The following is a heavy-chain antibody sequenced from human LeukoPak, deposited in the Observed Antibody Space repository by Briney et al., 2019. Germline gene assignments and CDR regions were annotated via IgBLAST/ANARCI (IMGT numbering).Heavy chain of an antibody. CDR2: IYYSGST. J-gene: IGHJ6*02. CDR1: GGSISSSSYY. D-gene: IGHD6-13*01. CDR3: AIQGYSSSWTPRYYYYYGMDV. Sequence: SETLSLTCTVSGGSISSSSYYWGWIRQPPGKGLEWIGSIYYSGSTYYNPSLKSRVTISVDTSKNQFSLKLSSVTAADTAVYYCAIQGYSSSWTPRYYYYYGMDVWGQGTTVTVSS. V-gene: IGHV4-39*01.